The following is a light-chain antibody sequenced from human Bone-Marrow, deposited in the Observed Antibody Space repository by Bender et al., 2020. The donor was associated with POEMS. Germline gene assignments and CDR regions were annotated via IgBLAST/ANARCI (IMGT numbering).Light chain of an antibody. Sequence: QSVLTQPPSASETPGQRVTISCSGRSSNIESNYVYWYQHLPGTAPRLLIYRDIRRPSGVPARFSGPKSGNTASLTISGLQAEDEGDYHCCSYAGSSTVVVGGGTELTVL. CDR1: SSNIESNY. CDR3: CSYAGSSTVV. V-gene: IGLV1-47*01. CDR2: RDI. J-gene: IGLJ2*01.